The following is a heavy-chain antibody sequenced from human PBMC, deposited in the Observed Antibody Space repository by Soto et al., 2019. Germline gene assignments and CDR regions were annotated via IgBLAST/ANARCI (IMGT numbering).Heavy chain of an antibody. Sequence: GASVKVSCKASGGTFSSYAISWVRQAPGQGLEWMGGIIPIFGTANYAQKFQGRVTITADESTSTAYMELSSLRSEDTAVYYCARGGCTNGVCYRDYYYYGMDVWGQGTTVTVSS. J-gene: IGHJ6*02. V-gene: IGHV1-69*13. CDR2: IIPIFGTA. D-gene: IGHD2-8*01. CDR1: GGTFSSYA. CDR3: ARGGCTNGVCYRDYYYYGMDV.